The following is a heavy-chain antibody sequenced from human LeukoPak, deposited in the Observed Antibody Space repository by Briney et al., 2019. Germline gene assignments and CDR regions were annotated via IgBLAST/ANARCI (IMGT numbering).Heavy chain of an antibody. J-gene: IGHJ3*02. Sequence: GGSLRLSCAASGFTFSSYAMSWVRQTPGKGLEWVSVIYSGGSTYYADSVKGRFTISRDNSKNTLYLQMNSLRAEDTAVYYCAREVTMVRVPGAFDIWGQGTMVTVSS. V-gene: IGHV3-23*03. CDR2: IYSGGST. CDR3: AREVTMVRVPGAFDI. CDR1: GFTFSSYA. D-gene: IGHD3-10*01.